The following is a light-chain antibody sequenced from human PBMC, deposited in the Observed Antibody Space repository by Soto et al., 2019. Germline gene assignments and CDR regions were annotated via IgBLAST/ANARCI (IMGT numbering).Light chain of an antibody. CDR1: QGISSS. CDR3: LQHNSYPLT. Sequence: DIQMTQSPSVMSASVGDRVTITCRASQGISSSLAWFQQKPGEVPKRLISSASSLQSGVPSRFSGSGSGTEFTLTISSLQPEDFATYYCLQHNSYPLTFGGGTTVAIK. CDR2: SAS. V-gene: IGKV1-17*03. J-gene: IGKJ4*01.